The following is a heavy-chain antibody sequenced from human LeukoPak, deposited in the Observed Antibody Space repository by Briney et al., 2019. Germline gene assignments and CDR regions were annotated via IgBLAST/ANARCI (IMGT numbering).Heavy chain of an antibody. D-gene: IGHD4-17*01. Sequence: QSGGSLRLSCAASGFTFSSYDMHWVRQAPGKGLEWVAFIRYDGSNKYYADSVKGRFTISRDNSKNTLYLQMNSLRAEDTAVYYCASALYTVTPTDYWGQGTLVTVSS. CDR3: ASALYTVTPTDY. J-gene: IGHJ4*02. CDR1: GFTFSSYD. V-gene: IGHV3-30*02. CDR2: IRYDGSNK.